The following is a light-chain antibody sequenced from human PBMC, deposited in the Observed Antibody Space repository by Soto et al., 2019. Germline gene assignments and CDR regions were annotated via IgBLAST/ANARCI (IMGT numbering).Light chain of an antibody. J-gene: IGKJ4*01. CDR3: QRYYNAPFT. CDR2: AAS. V-gene: IGKV1-27*01. Sequence: DIQVTQHPSSLSASVGDRVTITCRASQGIKNYLAWYQQKPGETPKLLNYAASTLESGIPPRFSGSGSGTDFTLTINNLQPEDVATYYCQRYYNAPFTFGGGTKVEIK. CDR1: QGIKNY.